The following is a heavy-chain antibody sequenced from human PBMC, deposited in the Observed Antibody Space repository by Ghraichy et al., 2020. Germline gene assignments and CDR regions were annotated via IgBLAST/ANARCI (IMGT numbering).Heavy chain of an antibody. J-gene: IGHJ4*02. CDR3: ARGAHM. V-gene: IGHV3-7*03. CDR1: GFTFSSYW. CDR2: IKPDGSEK. D-gene: IGHD2-21*01. Sequence: GESQNISCVASGFTFSSYWMSWVRQAPGKGLEGVATIKPDGSEKFYVDSMKGRFTISRDNAKNSLYLQMTGLGAEDTAVYYCARGAHMRGQGTLVTVSS.